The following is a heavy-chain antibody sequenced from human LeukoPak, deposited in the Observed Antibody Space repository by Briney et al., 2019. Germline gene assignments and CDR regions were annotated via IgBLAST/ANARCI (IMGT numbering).Heavy chain of an antibody. D-gene: IGHD4-23*01. CDR3: VRDDSVRDDSGGNSGIDY. CDR1: GFTFSNYW. V-gene: IGHV3-74*01. CDR2: INNDGSST. Sequence: PGGSLRLSCAASGFTFSNYWMHWVRQAPGKGLVWVSHINNDGSSTSYADSVKGRYTISRDNAKNTLYLQMNSLRAEDTAVYYCVRDDSVRDDSGGNSGIDYWGRGALVTVSS. J-gene: IGHJ4*02.